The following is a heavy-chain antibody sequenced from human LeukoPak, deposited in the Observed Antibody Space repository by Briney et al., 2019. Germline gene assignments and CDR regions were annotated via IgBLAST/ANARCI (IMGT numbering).Heavy chain of an antibody. D-gene: IGHD6-19*01. V-gene: IGHV1-18*04. CDR1: GYTFSNYG. Sequence: ASVKVSCKASGYTFSNYGISWVRQAPGLGLEWMGWTSYNGNTSYAQKFQDRVTMTTDTSTTTAYMELRSLESDDTAVYHCARHSGSGWQALGYWGQGTLVTVSS. CDR3: ARHSGSGWQALGY. J-gene: IGHJ4*02. CDR2: TSYNGNT.